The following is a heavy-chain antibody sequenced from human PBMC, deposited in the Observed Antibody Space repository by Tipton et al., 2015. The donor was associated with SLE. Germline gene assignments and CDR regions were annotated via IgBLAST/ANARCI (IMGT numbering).Heavy chain of an antibody. Sequence: TLSLTCAVYGGSFSGYYWSWVRQSPGKGPEWIGEINHSGSTNYNPSLKSRVTISVDTSKKQFSLRLSSVTAANTAVYYCARQPSYYDFWSGSYYYYGMDVWGQGTTVTVSS. V-gene: IGHV4-34*01. D-gene: IGHD3-3*01. CDR3: ARQPSYYDFWSGSYYYYGMDV. CDR1: GGSFSGYY. CDR2: INHSGST. J-gene: IGHJ6*02.